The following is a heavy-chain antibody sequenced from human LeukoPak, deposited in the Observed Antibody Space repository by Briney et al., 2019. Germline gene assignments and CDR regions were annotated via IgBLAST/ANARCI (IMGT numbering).Heavy chain of an antibody. J-gene: IGHJ4*02. D-gene: IGHD6-6*01. Sequence: GASVKVSCKPSRGTFSSYAISWVRQAPGQGLEWMGGIIPIFGTANYAQKFQGRVTITADESTSTAYMELSSLRSEDTAVYYCARGSMAARPNYFDYWGQGTLVTVSS. CDR1: RGTFSSYA. CDR3: ARGSMAARPNYFDY. CDR2: IIPIFGTA. V-gene: IGHV1-69*13.